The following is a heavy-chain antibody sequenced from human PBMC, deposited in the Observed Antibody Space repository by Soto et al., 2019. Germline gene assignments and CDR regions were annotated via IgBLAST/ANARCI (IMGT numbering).Heavy chain of an antibody. CDR2: INPNSGGT. V-gene: IGHV1-2*04. J-gene: IGHJ6*03. CDR3: ARGGPLNHPRHYYYYYMVV. Sequence: ASVKVSCKASGYTFTGYYMHWVRQAPGQGLEWMGWINPNSGGTNYAQKFQGWVTMTRDTSISTAYMELSRLRSDDTAVYYCARGGPLNHPRHYYYYYMVVWAEGTTVTV. D-gene: IGHD3-9*01. CDR1: GYTFTGYY.